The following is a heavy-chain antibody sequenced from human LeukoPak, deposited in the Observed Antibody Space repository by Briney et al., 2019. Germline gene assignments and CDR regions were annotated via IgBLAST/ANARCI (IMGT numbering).Heavy chain of an antibody. J-gene: IGHJ4*02. CDR2: INHSGST. CDR1: GGSFSGYY. V-gene: IGHV4-34*01. Sequence: PSETLSLTCAVYGGSFSGYYWSWIRQPPGKGLEWIGEINHSGSTNYNPSLKSRVTISVDTSKNQFSLKLSSVTAADTAVYYCARRIQGIAARWGQGTLVTVSS. D-gene: IGHD6-6*01. CDR3: ARRIQGIAAR.